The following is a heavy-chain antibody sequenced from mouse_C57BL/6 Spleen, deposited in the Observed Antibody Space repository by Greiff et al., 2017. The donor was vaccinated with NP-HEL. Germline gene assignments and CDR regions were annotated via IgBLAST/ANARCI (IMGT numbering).Heavy chain of an antibody. Sequence: EVKVVESGGGLVKPGGSLKLSCAASGFTFSDYGMHWVRQAPEKGLEWVAYISSGSSTISYADTVKGRFTISRDKAKNTLFLQMTSLRSEDTTMYYCATVGSFDYWGQGTTLTVSS. CDR2: ISSGSSTI. CDR1: GFTFSDYG. CDR3: ATVGSFDY. V-gene: IGHV5-17*01. J-gene: IGHJ2*01.